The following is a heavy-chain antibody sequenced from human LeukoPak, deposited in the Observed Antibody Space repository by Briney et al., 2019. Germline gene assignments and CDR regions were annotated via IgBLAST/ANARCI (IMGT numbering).Heavy chain of an antibody. CDR1: GGSISSGDCY. CDR3: ARGPYSYDSSCAFDI. J-gene: IGHJ3*02. D-gene: IGHD3-22*01. CDR2: ISSSGST. V-gene: IGHV4-61*02. Sequence: SEALSLTCTVSGGSISSGDCYWSWIRQPAGKGLEWIGRISSSGSTNYNPCLKSRVTVSVDTSKNQFSLKLSSVTAADTAVYFCARGPYSYDSSCAFDIWGQGTMVTVSS.